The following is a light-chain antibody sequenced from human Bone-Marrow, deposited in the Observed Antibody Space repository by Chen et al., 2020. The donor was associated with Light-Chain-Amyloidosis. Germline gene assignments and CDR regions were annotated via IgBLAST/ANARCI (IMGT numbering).Light chain of an antibody. Sequence: SYVLTQPSSVSVAPGQTATIACGGNNIGSTSVHWYQQTPGQAPLLVVYDDSDRPSGIPERLSGANSGNTATRTISRVEAGYEADYYCQVWDRSSDRPVFGGGTKLTVL. J-gene: IGLJ3*02. CDR3: QVWDRSSDRPV. CDR2: DDS. V-gene: IGLV3-21*02. CDR1: NIGSTS.